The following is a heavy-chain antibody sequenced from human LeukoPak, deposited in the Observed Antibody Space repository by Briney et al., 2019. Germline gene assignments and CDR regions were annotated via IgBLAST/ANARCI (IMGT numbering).Heavy chain of an antibody. CDR1: GFTFSSYW. CDR2: INSDGSST. Sequence: GGSLRLSCAASGFTFSSYWMHWVRRAPGKGLVWVSRINSDGSSTSYADSVKGRFTISRDNAKNTLYLQMNSLRAEDTAVYYCARGSYYDFWSGRHTPTDYWGQGTLVTVSS. CDR3: ARGSYYDFWSGRHTPTDY. D-gene: IGHD3-3*01. J-gene: IGHJ4*02. V-gene: IGHV3-74*01.